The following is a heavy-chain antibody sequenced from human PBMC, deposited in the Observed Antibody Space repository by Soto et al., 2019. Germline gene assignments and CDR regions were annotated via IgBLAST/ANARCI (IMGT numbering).Heavy chain of an antibody. V-gene: IGHV3-15*07. CDR3: TRIQFGYYGMDV. CDR1: GFTFSNAW. D-gene: IGHD3-16*01. Sequence: GGSLRLSCAASGFTFSNAWMNWVRQAPGKGLEWVGRIKNKTDGGTTDYAAPVKGRFTISRDDSKNTLYLQMNSLKTEDTAVYYCTRIQFGYYGMDVWGQGTTVTVS. CDR2: IKNKTDGGTT. J-gene: IGHJ6*02.